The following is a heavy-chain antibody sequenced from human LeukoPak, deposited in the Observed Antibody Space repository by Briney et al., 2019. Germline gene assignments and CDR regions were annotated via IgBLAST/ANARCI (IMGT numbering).Heavy chain of an antibody. Sequence: GGSLRLSCVASGFTFSSYEMNWVRQAPGKGLEWVSYISSSATTIYYADSVKGRFSISRDNAKNSLYLQMNSLRADDTAVYYCTREGAGGDRDYWGQGTLVTVSS. J-gene: IGHJ4*02. CDR2: ISSSATTI. CDR3: TREGAGGDRDY. CDR1: GFTFSSYE. V-gene: IGHV3-48*03. D-gene: IGHD4-17*01.